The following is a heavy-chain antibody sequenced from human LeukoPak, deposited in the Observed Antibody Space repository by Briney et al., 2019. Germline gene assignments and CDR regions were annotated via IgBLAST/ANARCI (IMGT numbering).Heavy chain of an antibody. Sequence: PGGSLRLSCTASGFTFGDYAMSWVRQAPGKGLEWVSAISGSGGSTYYADSVKGRFTISRDNAKNTLYLQMNSLRAEDTAVYYCARARRGTVLRFLEWLLPFDPWGQGTLVTVSS. D-gene: IGHD3-3*01. CDR1: GFTFGDYA. V-gene: IGHV3-23*01. J-gene: IGHJ5*02. CDR3: ARARRGTVLRFLEWLLPFDP. CDR2: ISGSGGST.